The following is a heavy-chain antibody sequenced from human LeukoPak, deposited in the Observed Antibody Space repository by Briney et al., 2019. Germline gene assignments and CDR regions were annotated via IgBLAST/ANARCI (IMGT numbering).Heavy chain of an antibody. J-gene: IGHJ6*02. CDR1: GGSFSGYY. D-gene: IGHD5-18*01. Sequence: PSETLSLTCAVYGGSFSGYYWSWIRRPLGKGLEWIGEINHSGSTNYNPSLKSRVTISVDTSKNQFSLELGSVTAADTAVYYCARAGYSYGYYYYYGMDVWGQGTTVTVSS. V-gene: IGHV4-34*01. CDR2: INHSGST. CDR3: ARAGYSYGYYYYYGMDV.